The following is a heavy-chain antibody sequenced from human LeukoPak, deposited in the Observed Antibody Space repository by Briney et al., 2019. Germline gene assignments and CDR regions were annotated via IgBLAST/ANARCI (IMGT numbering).Heavy chain of an antibody. CDR2: IYYSGST. CDR1: GGSISSYY. Sequence: SETLSLTCTVSGGSISSYYWSWIRQPPGKGLEWIGYIYYSGSTYYNPSLKSRVTISVDTSKNQFSLKLSSVTAADTAVYYCARGGRSVWFGELLPYFDYWGQGTLVTVSS. J-gene: IGHJ4*02. CDR3: ARGGRSVWFGELLPYFDY. D-gene: IGHD3-10*01. V-gene: IGHV4-59*08.